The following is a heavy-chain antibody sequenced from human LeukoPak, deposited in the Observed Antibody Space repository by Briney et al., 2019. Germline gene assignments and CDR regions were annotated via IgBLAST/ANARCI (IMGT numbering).Heavy chain of an antibody. CDR2: ITSSGRYI. CDR1: GFTFSTYW. CDR3: ARGPSGYHNT. D-gene: IGHD5-12*01. J-gene: IGHJ4*02. Sequence: GGSLRLSCAASGFTFSTYWMSWVRQAPGKGLEWVSSITSSGRYIYYADSVKGRFTISRDNSKNTLYLQMKSLRAEDTAVYYCARGPSGYHNTGGQGTLVTVSS. V-gene: IGHV3-21*01.